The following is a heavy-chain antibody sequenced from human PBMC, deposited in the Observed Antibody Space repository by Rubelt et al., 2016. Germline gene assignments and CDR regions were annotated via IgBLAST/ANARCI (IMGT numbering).Heavy chain of an antibody. J-gene: IGHJ4*02. V-gene: IGHV3-23*04. CDR3: AKDQDGGSYGWDY. CDR2: ISGSGSTT. D-gene: IGHD1-26*01. CDR1: GFTFSSYN. Sequence: EVQLVESGGGLVQPGGSLRLSCAASGFTFSSYNMNWVRQSPGKGLEWVSRISGSGSTTHYADSVKGRFTISRDNSKNKLDLQMDNLRAEDTAVYYCAKDQDGGSYGWDYWGQGTLVTVSS.